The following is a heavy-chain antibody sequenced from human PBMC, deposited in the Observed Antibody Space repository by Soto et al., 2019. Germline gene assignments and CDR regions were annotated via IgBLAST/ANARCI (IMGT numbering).Heavy chain of an antibody. CDR3: ARGPSTYYDFWSAPGGWFDP. Sequence: QVQLQESGPGLVKPSQTLSLTCTVSGGSISSGGYYWSWIRQHPGKGLEWIGYIYYSGSTYYNPSLKSRVTISVDTSKNQFSLKLSSVTAADTAVYYCARGPSTYYDFWSAPGGWFDPWGQGTLVTVSS. V-gene: IGHV4-31*03. CDR2: IYYSGST. D-gene: IGHD3-3*01. CDR1: GGSISSGGYY. J-gene: IGHJ5*02.